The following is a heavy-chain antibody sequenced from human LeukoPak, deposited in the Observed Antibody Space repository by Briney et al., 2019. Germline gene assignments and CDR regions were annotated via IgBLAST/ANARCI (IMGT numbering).Heavy chain of an antibody. CDR1: GFTFNNYN. J-gene: IGHJ4*02. Sequence: GGSLRLSCAASGFTFNNYNMNWVRQAPGKGLEWVSFITSSGDSMLHADSVKGRFTISRDNAKSSLYLQMSSLRAEDTAVYYCARDAVAGTYVWGQGTLVTVSS. D-gene: IGHD6-19*01. CDR2: ITSSGDSM. V-gene: IGHV3-48*04. CDR3: ARDAVAGTYV.